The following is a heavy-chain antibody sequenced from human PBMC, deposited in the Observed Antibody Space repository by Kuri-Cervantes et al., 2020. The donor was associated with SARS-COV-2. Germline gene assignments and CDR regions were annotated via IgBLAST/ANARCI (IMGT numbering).Heavy chain of an antibody. V-gene: IGHV1-8*01. CDR2: MNPNNGNT. J-gene: IGHJ6*04. CDR1: GYTFTSYD. Sequence: ASVKVSCKASGYTFTSYDINWVRQATGQGLEWMGWMNPNNGNTGYAQKFQGRVTMTRNTSTSTAYMELSSLRSEDTAVYYCARDGIKYQLLSRTYYYGMDVWGKGTTVTVSS. D-gene: IGHD2-2*01. CDR3: ARDGIKYQLLSRTYYYGMDV.